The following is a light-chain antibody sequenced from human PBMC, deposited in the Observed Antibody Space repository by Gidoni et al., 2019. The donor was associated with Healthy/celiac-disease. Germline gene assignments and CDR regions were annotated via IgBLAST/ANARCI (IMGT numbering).Light chain of an antibody. CDR2: EVS. J-gene: IGLJ1*01. Sequence: QSALTQPPSASVSPGPSVTISCTGTSSDVGGYNYVSWYQQHPGKAPKLMIYEVSKRPSGVPDRFSGSKSGNTASLTVSGLQAEDEADYYCSSYAGSNKIFGTGTKVTVL. CDR1: SSDVGGYNY. V-gene: IGLV2-8*01. CDR3: SSYAGSNKI.